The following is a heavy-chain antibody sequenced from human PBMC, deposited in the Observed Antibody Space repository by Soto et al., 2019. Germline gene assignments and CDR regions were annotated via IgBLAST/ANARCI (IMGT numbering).Heavy chain of an antibody. CDR1: GFSLSTSGVG. J-gene: IGHJ5*02. V-gene: IGHV2-5*01. CDR2: IYWNDDK. Sequence: SGPTLVNPTQTLTLTCTFSGFSLSTSGVGVGWIRQPPGKALEWLALIYWNDDKRYSPSLRSRLTITKDTSKNQVVLTMTNMDPVDTATYYCAHSRINSGSYYPPLNWFDPWGQGTLVTVSS. CDR3: AHSRINSGSYYPPLNWFDP. D-gene: IGHD3-10*01.